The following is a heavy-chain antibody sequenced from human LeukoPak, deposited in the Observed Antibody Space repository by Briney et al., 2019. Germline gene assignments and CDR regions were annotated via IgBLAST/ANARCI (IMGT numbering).Heavy chain of an antibody. CDR1: GFTFSSYS. CDR3: AREGIAVAGTHFDY. D-gene: IGHD6-19*01. V-gene: IGHV3-48*01. J-gene: IGHJ4*02. Sequence: GGSLRLSCAASGFTFSSYSMNWVRQAPGKGLEGVSYISGGSAAIYYADSVKGRFTISRDNAKNSLYLQMNSLRAEDTAVYYCAREGIAVAGTHFDYWGQGTLVTVSS. CDR2: ISGGSAAI.